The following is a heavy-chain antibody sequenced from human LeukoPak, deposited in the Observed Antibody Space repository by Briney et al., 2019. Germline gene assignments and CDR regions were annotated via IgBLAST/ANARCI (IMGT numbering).Heavy chain of an antibody. Sequence: GGSLRLSCAASGFTFSSYAMSWVRQAPGKGLEWVSAISGSGGSTYYADSVKGRFTISRDNSKNTLYLQMNSLRAEDTAVYYRAKQVGSGWYYFDYWGQGTLVTVSS. CDR2: ISGSGGST. CDR3: AKQVGSGWYYFDY. D-gene: IGHD6-19*01. J-gene: IGHJ4*02. V-gene: IGHV3-23*01. CDR1: GFTFSSYA.